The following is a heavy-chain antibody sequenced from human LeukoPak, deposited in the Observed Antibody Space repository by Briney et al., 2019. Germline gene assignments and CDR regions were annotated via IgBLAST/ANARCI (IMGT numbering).Heavy chain of an antibody. CDR3: ARVRVAAAGTYGRFDY. CDR1: GGSFSGYY. Sequence: PSETLSLTCAVYGGSFSGYYWSWIRQPPGKGLEWIGEINHSGSTNYNPSLTSRVTISVDTSKNQFSLKLSSVTAADTAVYYCARVRVAAAGTYGRFDYWGQGTLVTVSS. J-gene: IGHJ4*02. CDR2: INHSGST. D-gene: IGHD6-13*01. V-gene: IGHV4-34*01.